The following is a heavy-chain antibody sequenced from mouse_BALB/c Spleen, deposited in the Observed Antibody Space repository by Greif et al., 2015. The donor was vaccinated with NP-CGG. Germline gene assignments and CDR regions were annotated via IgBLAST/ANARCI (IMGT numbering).Heavy chain of an antibody. Sequence: DVKLVESGGGLVQPGGSLRLSCATSGFTFSDFYMEWVRQPPGKRLEWIAASRNKANDYTTEYSASVKGRFIVSKDTSQSSLFLQMNALRAEDTAIYYCARDDGYYCYFDVWGAGTTGTVSS. CDR1: GFTFSDFY. CDR2: SRNKANDYTT. V-gene: IGHV7-1*02. CDR3: ARDDGYYCYFDV. J-gene: IGHJ1*01. D-gene: IGHD2-2*01.